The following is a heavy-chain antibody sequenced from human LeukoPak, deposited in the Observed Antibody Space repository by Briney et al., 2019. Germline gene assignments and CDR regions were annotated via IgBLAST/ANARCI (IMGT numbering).Heavy chain of an antibody. J-gene: IGHJ5*02. CDR2: IKQDGSEK. D-gene: IGHD1-26*01. CDR3: ARSLTGGFYNWFDP. CDR1: GFTFSNYG. V-gene: IGHV3-7*01. Sequence: PGGSLRLSCAASGFTFSNYGMSWVRQAPGKGLEWVANIKQDGSEKYYVDSVKGRFTISRDNAKNSLYLQMNSLRAEDTAVYYCARSLTGGFYNWFDPWGQGTLVTVSS.